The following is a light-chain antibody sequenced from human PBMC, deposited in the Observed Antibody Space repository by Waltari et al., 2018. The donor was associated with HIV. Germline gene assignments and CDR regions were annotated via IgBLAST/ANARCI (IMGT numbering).Light chain of an antibody. CDR1: QTISNR. J-gene: IGKJ2*01. Sequence: DIQMTQSPSSLSASLGDRVTITCRASQTISNRLNWYQQEPGKAPKLLIYAASSLQSGVPSRFSGSGSETDFTLTISSLQPEDFATYYCQQSYGTPQYTFGQGTKLEIK. V-gene: IGKV1-39*01. CDR3: QQSYGTPQYT. CDR2: AAS.